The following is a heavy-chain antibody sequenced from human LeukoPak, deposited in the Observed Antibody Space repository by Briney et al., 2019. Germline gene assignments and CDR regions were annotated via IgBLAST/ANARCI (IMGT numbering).Heavy chain of an antibody. D-gene: IGHD3-22*01. Sequence: SETLSLTCTVSGGSISSYYWSRIRQPPGKGLEWIGYIYYSGSTYYNPSLKSRVTISVDTSKNQFSLKLSSVTAADTAVYYCASVRDSSGYFTHWGQGTLVTVSS. CDR3: ASVRDSSGYFTH. CDR1: GGSISSYY. J-gene: IGHJ4*02. V-gene: IGHV4-59*06. CDR2: IYYSGST.